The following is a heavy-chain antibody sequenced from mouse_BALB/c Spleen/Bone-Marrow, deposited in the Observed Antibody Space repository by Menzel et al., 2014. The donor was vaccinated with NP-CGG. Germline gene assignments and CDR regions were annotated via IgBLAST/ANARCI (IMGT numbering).Heavy chain of an antibody. Sequence: EVQGVESGGGLVKPGGSLKLSCAASGFAFSSYDMSWVRQTPEKRLEWVATISSGGSYTYYPDSVKGRFTISRDNARNTLYLQRSSLRSEDTALYYWARHHGSCYAMDYWGQGTSVTVSS. CDR3: ARHHGSCYAMDY. J-gene: IGHJ4*01. CDR2: ISSGGSYT. V-gene: IGHV5-9*02. D-gene: IGHD1-1*01. CDR1: GFAFSSYD.